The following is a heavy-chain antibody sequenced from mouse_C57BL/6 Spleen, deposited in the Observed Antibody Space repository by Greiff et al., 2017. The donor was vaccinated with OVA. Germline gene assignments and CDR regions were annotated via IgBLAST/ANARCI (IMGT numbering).Heavy chain of an antibody. D-gene: IGHD2-4*01. Sequence: EVQLVESGGGLVKPGGSLKLSCAASGFTFSSYTMSWVRQTPEKRLEWVATISGGGGNTYYPDSVKGRFTISRDNAKNTLYLQMSSLRSEDTALYYCARIYDYDGGFAYWGQGTLVTVSA. V-gene: IGHV5-9*01. CDR2: ISGGGGNT. CDR1: GFTFSSYT. J-gene: IGHJ3*01. CDR3: ARIYDYDGGFAY.